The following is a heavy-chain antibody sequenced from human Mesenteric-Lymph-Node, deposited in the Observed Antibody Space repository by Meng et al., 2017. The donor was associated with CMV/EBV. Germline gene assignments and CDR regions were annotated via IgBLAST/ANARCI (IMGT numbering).Heavy chain of an antibody. V-gene: IGHV3-48*03. CDR3: ARESYDILTGYYPDY. CDR2: ISSSGSTI. D-gene: IGHD3-9*01. CDR1: GFTFSSYE. Sequence: GGSLRLSCAASGFTFSSYEMNWVRQAPGKGLEWVSYISSSGSTIYYADSVKGRFTISRDNAKNSLYLQMNSLRAEDTAVYYCARESYDILTGYYPDYWGQGTLVTVSS. J-gene: IGHJ4*02.